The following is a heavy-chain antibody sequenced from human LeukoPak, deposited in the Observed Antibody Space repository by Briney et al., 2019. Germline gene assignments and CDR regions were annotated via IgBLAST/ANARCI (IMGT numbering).Heavy chain of an antibody. V-gene: IGHV4-59*08. CDR1: GGSLSTYY. Sequence: SETLSLTCTVSGGSLSTYYWSWIRQPPGNGLEWIGYVYYSGSTNYNPSLKSRVTISVDTSKNQFSLKLSSVTAADTAVYYCARSHSSAYYVYYFDYWGQGTLVTVSS. CDR3: ARSHSSAYYVYYFDY. CDR2: VYYSGST. D-gene: IGHD3-22*01. J-gene: IGHJ4*02.